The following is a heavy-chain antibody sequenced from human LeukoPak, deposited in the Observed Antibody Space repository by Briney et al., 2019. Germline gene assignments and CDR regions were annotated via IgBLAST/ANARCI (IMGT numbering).Heavy chain of an antibody. V-gene: IGHV3-7*03. CDR2: IKQDGSAK. J-gene: IGHJ4*02. Sequence: GGSLRLSCAASGFTFSTYWMHWVRQAPGEGLEWVANIKQDGSAKFYVDSVKGRFTISRDNAKKSAYLQMNSLRAEDTAVYYCVRAMDSWGQGTLVTVSS. CDR1: GFTFSTYW. CDR3: VRAMDS.